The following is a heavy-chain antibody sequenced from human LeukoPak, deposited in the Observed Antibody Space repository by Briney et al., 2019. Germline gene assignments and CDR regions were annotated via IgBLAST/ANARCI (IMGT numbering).Heavy chain of an antibody. CDR2: IIPIFGTA. D-gene: IGHD4-17*01. J-gene: IGHJ4*02. CDR1: GGTFSSYA. CDR3: ASLWSPDYGVFDY. V-gene: IGHV1-69*01. Sequence: SVKVSCKASGGTFSSYAISWVRQAPGQGLEWMGGIIPIFGTANYAQKFQGRVTITADESTSTAYMELSSLRSEDTAVYYCASLWSPDYGVFDYWGQGTLVTVSS.